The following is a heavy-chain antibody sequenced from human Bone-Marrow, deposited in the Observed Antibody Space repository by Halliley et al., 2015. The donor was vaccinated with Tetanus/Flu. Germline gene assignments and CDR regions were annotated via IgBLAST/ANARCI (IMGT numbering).Heavy chain of an antibody. CDR1: GFSLSSHG. CDR2: ISHDGSNE. Sequence: SLRLSCAASGFSLSSHGMHWVRQAPGKGLEWVAFISHDGSNEDHEDPVKGRFSISRDNSKNTLYLQMNSLRAEDTAVYYCAKVRITASGVLFRNYYYGLDVWGQGTTVTVSS. J-gene: IGHJ6*02. V-gene: IGHV3-30*18. CDR3: AKVRITASGVLFRNYYYGLDV. D-gene: IGHD3-3*01.